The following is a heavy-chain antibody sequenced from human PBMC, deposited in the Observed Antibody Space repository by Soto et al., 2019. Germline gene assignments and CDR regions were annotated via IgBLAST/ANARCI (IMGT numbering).Heavy chain of an antibody. Sequence: SVKVSCKASGGTFSTYAINWVRQAPGQGLEWMGGIIPMFGTTSYAQMLQGRVTLTADKSTSTFYMELNSLRSEDTAVNYCARVPKIAAAGTCWFDPWGQGTLVTVSS. CDR1: GGTFSTYA. CDR3: ARVPKIAAAGTCWFDP. V-gene: IGHV1-69*06. J-gene: IGHJ5*02. CDR2: IIPMFGTT. D-gene: IGHD6-13*01.